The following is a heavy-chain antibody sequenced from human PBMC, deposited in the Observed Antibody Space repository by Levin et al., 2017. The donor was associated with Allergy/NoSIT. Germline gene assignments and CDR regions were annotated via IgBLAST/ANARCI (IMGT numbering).Heavy chain of an antibody. D-gene: IGHD3-16*01. V-gene: IGHV4-59*01. CDR1: GDSMSNYY. J-gene: IGHJ6*02. CDR3: ASGQFLVFGVFYYGMDV. CDR2: IYNGENT. Sequence: TASETLSLTCTVSGDSMSNYYWSWIRQPPGKGLEWIAYIYNGENTKYNPSLKSRVTISVETSKRQFSLKLSFVTAAATAIYYCASGQFLVFGVFYYGMDVWGQGTTVTVSS.